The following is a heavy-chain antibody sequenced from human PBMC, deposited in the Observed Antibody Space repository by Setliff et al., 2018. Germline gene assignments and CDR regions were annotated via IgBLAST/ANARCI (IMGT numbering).Heavy chain of an antibody. CDR2: IYSSGST. J-gene: IGHJ6*03. V-gene: IGHV4-61*09. D-gene: IGHD6-6*01. Sequence: PSETLSLTCTVSGGSISSGSYYWSWIRQPAGKGLEWIGHIYSSGSTNYNPSLKSRVTISVDRSKNQFSLKLSSVIAADTAVYYCARDFYSSSSGGFYYYYYYMDVWGKGTTVTVSS. CDR1: GGSISSGSYY. CDR3: ARDFYSSSSGGFYYYYYYMDV.